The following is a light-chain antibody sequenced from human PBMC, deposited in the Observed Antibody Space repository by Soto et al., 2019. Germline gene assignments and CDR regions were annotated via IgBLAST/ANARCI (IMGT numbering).Light chain of an antibody. V-gene: IGKV1-9*01. CDR3: QQLNSFPIT. Sequence: DIQLTQAPSFLSASAGDRVTITCRASQVISSYLAWYQQKPGRAPKLLIYAASTLQSGVPSRFSGSGSGTEFTLTIPSLQPEDFATYYCQQLNSFPITFGQGTRLEIK. CDR1: QVISSY. CDR2: AAS. J-gene: IGKJ5*01.